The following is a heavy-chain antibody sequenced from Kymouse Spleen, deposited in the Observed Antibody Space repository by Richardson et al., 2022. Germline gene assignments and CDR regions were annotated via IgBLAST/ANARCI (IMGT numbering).Heavy chain of an antibody. D-gene: IGHD6-6*01. V-gene: IGHV4-39*01. CDR1: GGSISSSSYY. Sequence: QLQLQESGPGLVKPSETLSLTCTVSGGSISSSSYYWGWIRQPPGKGLEWIGSIYYSGSTYYNPSLKSRVTISVDTSKNQFSLKLSSVTAADTAVYYCARPSIAARPDAFDIWGQGTMVTVSS. CDR3: ARPSIAARPDAFDI. J-gene: IGHJ3*02. CDR2: IYYSGST.